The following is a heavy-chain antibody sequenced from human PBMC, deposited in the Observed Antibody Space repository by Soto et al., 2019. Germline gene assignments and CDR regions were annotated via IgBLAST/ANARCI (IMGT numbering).Heavy chain of an antibody. CDR3: ASIAGLTGGPDY. V-gene: IGHV3-21*01. D-gene: IGHD7-27*01. J-gene: IGHJ4*02. Sequence: GGSLRLSCAASGFTFSSYSMNWVRQAPGKGLEWVSSISSSSSYIYYADSVKGRFTISRDNAKNSLYLQMNSLRAEDTAVYYCASIAGLTGGPDYWGQGTLVTVSS. CDR1: GFTFSSYS. CDR2: ISSSSSYI.